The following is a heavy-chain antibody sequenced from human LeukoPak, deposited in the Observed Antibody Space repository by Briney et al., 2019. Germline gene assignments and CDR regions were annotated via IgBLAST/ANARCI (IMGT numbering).Heavy chain of an antibody. CDR3: ARGSGRYYY. V-gene: IGHV4-59*01. CDR1: EGKIGGYC. Sequence: SRMRSRCRSVAEGKIGGYCGSWIRQPPRKGLEWIGYIYYSGSTNYNPSLKSRVTISVDTSKNQFSLKLSSVTAADTAVYYCARGSGRYYYWGQGTLVTVSS. J-gene: IGHJ4*02. D-gene: IGHD6-19*01. CDR2: IYYSGST.